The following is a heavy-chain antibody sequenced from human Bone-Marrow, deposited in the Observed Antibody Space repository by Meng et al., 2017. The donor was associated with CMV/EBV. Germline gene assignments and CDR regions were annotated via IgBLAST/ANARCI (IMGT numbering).Heavy chain of an antibody. CDR3: ARDLDYGDYASDY. Sequence: QVEVVQAGAEVKKPGASVKVSCKASGYTFTGYYMHWVRQAPGQGLEWMGWINPNSGGTNYAQKFQGRVTMTRDTSISTAYMELSRLRSDDTAVYYCARDLDYGDYASDYWGQGTLVTVSS. CDR1: GYTFTGYY. CDR2: INPNSGGT. J-gene: IGHJ4*02. V-gene: IGHV1-2*02. D-gene: IGHD4-17*01.